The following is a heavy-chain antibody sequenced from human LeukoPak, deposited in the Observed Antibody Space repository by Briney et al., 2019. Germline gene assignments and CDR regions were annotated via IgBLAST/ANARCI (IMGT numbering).Heavy chain of an antibody. Sequence: SETLSLTCTVSGGSISSYYWSWIRQPAGKGLEWIGRIYTSGSINYNPSLKSRVTMSVDTSKNQFSLKLSSVTAADTAVYYCARDLEQLVTDAFDIWGQGTMVTVSS. CDR2: IYTSGSI. V-gene: IGHV4-4*07. J-gene: IGHJ3*02. CDR3: ARDLEQLVTDAFDI. D-gene: IGHD6-13*01. CDR1: GGSISSYY.